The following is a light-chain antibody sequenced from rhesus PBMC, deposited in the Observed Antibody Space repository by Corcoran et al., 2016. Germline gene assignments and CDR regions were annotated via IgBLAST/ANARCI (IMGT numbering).Light chain of an antibody. J-gene: IGKJ3*01. CDR1: QGITND. CDR2: EAS. CDR3: QHYYSTPFT. V-gene: IGKV1-25*01. Sequence: DIQMTQSPSSLSASVGDRVTITCRASQGITNDLAWYQQKPGETPKLLIYEASSLQSGIPSRFSGSGSWTDFTLTLSSPQPEDFATYYCQHYYSTPFTFGPGTKLDIK.